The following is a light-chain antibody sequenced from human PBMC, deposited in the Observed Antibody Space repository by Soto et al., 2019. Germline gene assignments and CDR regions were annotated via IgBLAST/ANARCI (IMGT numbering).Light chain of an antibody. Sequence: EIVLTQSPDTLSLSPRERATLSCRASQSVNSNYLAWYQQKAGQAPRLLIYGASSRATGIPDRFSGSGSGTDFTLTISRLEPEDFAVYYCQQYGDSPTFGGGTKVEIK. J-gene: IGKJ4*01. V-gene: IGKV3-20*01. CDR1: QSVNSNY. CDR2: GAS. CDR3: QQYGDSPT.